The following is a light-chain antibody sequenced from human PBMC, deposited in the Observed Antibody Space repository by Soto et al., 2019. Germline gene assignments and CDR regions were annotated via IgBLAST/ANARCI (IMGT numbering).Light chain of an antibody. CDR1: QSLLHSNGYNY. J-gene: IGKJ2*01. CDR3: MQVRQPPYT. CDR2: LGS. Sequence: DIVMTQSPLSLPVTPGEPASISCRSSQSLLHSNGYNYLDWYLQKPGQSPQVLIYLGSNRASGVPDRVSGSGSGTDFSLKISRVEADDVRVYYCMQVRQPPYTFGQGTKLEIK. V-gene: IGKV2-28*01.